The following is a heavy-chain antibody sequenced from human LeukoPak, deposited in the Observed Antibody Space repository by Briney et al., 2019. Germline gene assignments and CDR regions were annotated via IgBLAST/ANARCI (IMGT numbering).Heavy chain of an antibody. CDR1: GFTFSDYY. J-gene: IGHJ4*02. D-gene: IGHD3-22*01. V-gene: IGHV3-11*01. CDR2: ISSSGSTI. CDR3: AKDLSLYDSSGYYLLFDY. Sequence: GGSLRLSCAASGFTFSDYYMSWIRQAPGKGLEWVSYISSSGSTIYYADSVKGRFTISRDNAKNSLYLQMNSLRAEDTAVYYCAKDLSLYDSSGYYLLFDYWGQGTLVTVSS.